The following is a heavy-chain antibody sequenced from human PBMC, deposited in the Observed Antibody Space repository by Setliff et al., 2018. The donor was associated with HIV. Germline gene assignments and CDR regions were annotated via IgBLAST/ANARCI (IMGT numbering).Heavy chain of an antibody. Sequence: GASVKVSCKASGYPFTTYYMHWLRQAPGQGLEWMGIINPILGVANYAQKFQGRVTITADESTSTVYMELTSLRFEDTAVYYCARVGEMATIGYSYYYMDVWGKGTTVTVSS. D-gene: IGHD5-12*01. J-gene: IGHJ6*03. CDR2: INPILGVA. CDR3: ARVGEMATIGYSYYYMDV. V-gene: IGHV1-46*01. CDR1: GYPFTTYY.